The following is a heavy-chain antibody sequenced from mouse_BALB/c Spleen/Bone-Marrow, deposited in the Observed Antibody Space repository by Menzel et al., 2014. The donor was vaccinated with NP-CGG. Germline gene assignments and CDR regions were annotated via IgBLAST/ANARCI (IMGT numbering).Heavy chain of an antibody. CDR2: IDPAYGNT. Sequence: VQLKQSGAEPVKPGASVKLSCTASGFNIKDTYMHWVKQRPEQGLGWIGRIDPAYGNTKYDPKFQGKATITADTSTNTAYLQHSSLTSEDTAVYYCARWEYYAMDYWGQGTSVTGSS. CDR3: ARWEYYAMDY. D-gene: IGHD4-1*01. J-gene: IGHJ4*01. CDR1: GFNIKDTY. V-gene: IGHV14-3*02.